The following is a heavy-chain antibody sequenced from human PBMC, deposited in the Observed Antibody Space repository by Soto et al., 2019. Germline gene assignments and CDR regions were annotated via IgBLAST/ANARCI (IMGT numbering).Heavy chain of an antibody. CDR2: INSDGSST. Sequence: GGSLRLSCAAPGFTFSSYWMHWVRQAPGKGLVWVSRINSDGSSTSYADSVKGRFTISRDNAKNTLYLQMNSLRAEDTAVYYCARVVTTVSHWFDPWGQGTLVTVSS. CDR1: GFTFSSYW. CDR3: ARVVTTVSHWFDP. V-gene: IGHV3-74*01. D-gene: IGHD4-4*01. J-gene: IGHJ5*02.